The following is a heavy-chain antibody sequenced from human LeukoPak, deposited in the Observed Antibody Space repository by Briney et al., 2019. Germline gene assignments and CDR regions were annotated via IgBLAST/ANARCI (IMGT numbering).Heavy chain of an antibody. CDR3: ARQGDDLDIDY. V-gene: IGHV5-51*01. CDR2: IYPGDSET. Sequence: GESLKISCRGSGYNFGKSWIVWVRQMPGKGLESMGFIYPGDSETTYSPSFQGQVTISADYSTNTAFLQWNSLKASDTAVYYCARQGDDLDIDYWGQGTQVTVSS. D-gene: IGHD1-1*01. CDR1: GYNFGKSW. J-gene: IGHJ4*02.